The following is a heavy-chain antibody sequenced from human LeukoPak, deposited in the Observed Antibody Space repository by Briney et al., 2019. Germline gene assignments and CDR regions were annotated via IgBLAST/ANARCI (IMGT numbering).Heavy chain of an antibody. CDR3: ASEIRFLEWLLYRYFDY. D-gene: IGHD3-3*01. CDR2: IYYSGST. CDR1: GGSLCSSSYY. V-gene: IGHV4-39*01. J-gene: IGHJ4*02. Sequence: SETLSLTCTVSGGSLCSSSYYWGWIRHPPGNGLEWHGCIYYSGSTYYNPSIKSRVTISVDTSKNQFTLKLSSVTAADTAVYYCASEIRFLEWLLYRYFDYWGQGTLVTVSS.